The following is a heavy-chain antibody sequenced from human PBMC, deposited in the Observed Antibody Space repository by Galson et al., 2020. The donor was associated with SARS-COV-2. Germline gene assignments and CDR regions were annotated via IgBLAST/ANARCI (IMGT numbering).Heavy chain of an antibody. CDR3: TTGIH. J-gene: IGHJ1*01. V-gene: IGHV3-15*01. CDR1: GFTFTTAW. CDR2: IKSKTDGATT. Sequence: GGSLRLSCVASGFTFTTAWMSWVRQAPGKGLEWVGRIKSKTDGATTDYAAPVKGRFTISRDDSYNTLYLQMNILKTEDTAVYYCTTGIHWGQGTLITVSS.